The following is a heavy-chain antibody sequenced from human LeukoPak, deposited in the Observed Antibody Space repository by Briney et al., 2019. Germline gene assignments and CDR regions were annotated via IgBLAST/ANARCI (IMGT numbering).Heavy chain of an antibody. CDR2: IYYSGST. CDR3: ARVRDFWSGYYIGILDY. V-gene: IGHV4-59*08. D-gene: IGHD3-3*01. Sequence: PSETLSLTCTVSGGSISSYYWSWIRQPPGKGLEWIGYIYYSGSTNYNPSLKSRVIVSVDTSKNQFSLKLSSVTAADTAVYYCARVRDFWSGYYIGILDYWGQGTLVTVSS. J-gene: IGHJ4*02. CDR1: GGSISSYY.